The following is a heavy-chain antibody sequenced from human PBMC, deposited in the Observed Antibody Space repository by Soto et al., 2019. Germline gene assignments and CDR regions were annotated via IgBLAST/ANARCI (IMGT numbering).Heavy chain of an antibody. J-gene: IGHJ6*02. Sequence: SETLSLTCAVYGGSFSGYYWSWIRQPPGKGLEWIGEINHSGSTNYNPSLKSRVTISVDTSKNQFSLKLSSVTAADTAVYYCARGRRGDYYYYGMDVWGQGTTVTSP. CDR3: ARGRRGDYYYYGMDV. D-gene: IGHD3-10*01. V-gene: IGHV4-34*01. CDR1: GGSFSGYY. CDR2: INHSGST.